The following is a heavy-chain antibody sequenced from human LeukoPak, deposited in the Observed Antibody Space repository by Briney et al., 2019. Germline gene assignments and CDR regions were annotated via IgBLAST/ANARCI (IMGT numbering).Heavy chain of an antibody. CDR1: RGSISTYY. V-gene: IGHV4-59*01. CDR3: AREGHYYASGSGAFDI. CDR2: IYYTGTT. J-gene: IGHJ3*02. Sequence: SETLSLTCTVSRGSISTYYWNWIRQPPGKGLEWIGYIYYTGTTDYNPSLKSRVTMLVDASKNQFSLKLTSVTTADTAVYYCAREGHYYASGSGAFDIWGQGTAITVSS. D-gene: IGHD3-10*01.